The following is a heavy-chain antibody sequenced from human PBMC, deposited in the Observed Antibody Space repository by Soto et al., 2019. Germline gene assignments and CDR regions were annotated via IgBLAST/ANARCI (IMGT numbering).Heavy chain of an antibody. V-gene: IGHV4-34*01. CDR3: ARNNTTGLFEY. Sequence: VQLQQWGAGLLKPSETLSLTCAVYGGSFSGYYWTWIRQPPGTGLEWIGEINHSGSTNYNPSFKTRVTTSVATAKDQFSPKLISVTAADTAVYYSARNNTTGLFEYWGHGTQFTISS. J-gene: IGHJ4*01. D-gene: IGHD1-1*01. CDR1: GGSFSGYY. CDR2: INHSGST.